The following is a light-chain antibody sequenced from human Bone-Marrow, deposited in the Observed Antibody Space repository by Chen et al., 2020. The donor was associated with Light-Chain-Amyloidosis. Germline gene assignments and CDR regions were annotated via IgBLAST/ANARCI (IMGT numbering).Light chain of an antibody. Sequence: EIVLTQTPATLSFSPGERATLPCSASQSISSFLAWNQQKPGQAPRLLIYDASNRATGIPARFSGSESGTDFTLTISSLEPEDFAVYYCQQRSNWPPWITFGQGTRLEIK. CDR1: QSISSF. CDR2: DAS. V-gene: IGKV3-11*01. J-gene: IGKJ5*01. CDR3: QQRSNWPPWIT.